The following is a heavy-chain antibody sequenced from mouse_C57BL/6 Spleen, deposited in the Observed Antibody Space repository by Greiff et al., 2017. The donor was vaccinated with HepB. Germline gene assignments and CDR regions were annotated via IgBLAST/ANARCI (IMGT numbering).Heavy chain of an antibody. V-gene: IGHV1-52*01. CDR3: ARSYGSSYYFDD. Sequence: VQLQQPGAELVRPGSSVKLSCKASGYTFTSYWMHWVKQRPIQGLEWIGNIDPSDSETHYNQKFKDKATLTVDKSSSTAYMQLSSLTSEDSAVYYWARSYGSSYYFDDWGQGTTLTVSS. CDR1: GYTFTSYW. J-gene: IGHJ2*01. CDR2: IDPSDSET. D-gene: IGHD1-1*01.